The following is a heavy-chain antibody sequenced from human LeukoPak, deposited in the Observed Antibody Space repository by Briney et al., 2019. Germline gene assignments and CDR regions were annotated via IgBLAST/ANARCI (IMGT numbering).Heavy chain of an antibody. D-gene: IGHD6-6*01. Sequence: GASVKVSCKASGYTFTSYDINWVRQATGQGLEWMGGIIPIFGTANYAQKFQGRVTITADESTSTAYMELSSLRSEDTAVYYCARVGDSSSSDGYWGQGTLVTVSS. CDR2: IIPIFGTA. J-gene: IGHJ4*02. CDR1: GYTFTSYD. V-gene: IGHV1-69*13. CDR3: ARVGDSSSSDGY.